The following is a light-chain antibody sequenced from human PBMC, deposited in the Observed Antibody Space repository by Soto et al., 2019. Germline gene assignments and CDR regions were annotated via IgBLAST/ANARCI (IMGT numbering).Light chain of an antibody. Sequence: QSALTQPASVSGSPGQSITISCTGTSSDVGGYNYVSWYQHHPGKDPKLVIYDVSIRPSGVSNRFSGSKSGNTASLTISGLQAEDEADCYCSSFTSSSPYVLFGGGTQLTVL. CDR2: DVS. CDR1: SSDVGGYNY. CDR3: SSFTSSSPYVL. V-gene: IGLV2-14*03. J-gene: IGLJ2*01.